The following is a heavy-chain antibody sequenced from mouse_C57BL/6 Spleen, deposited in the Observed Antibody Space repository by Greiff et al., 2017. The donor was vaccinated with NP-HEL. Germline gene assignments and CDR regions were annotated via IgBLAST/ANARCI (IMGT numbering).Heavy chain of an antibody. J-gene: IGHJ1*03. D-gene: IGHD1-1*01. CDR3: ARSITTVVPYWYCDV. Sequence: QVQLQQSGPELVKPGASVKISCKASGYAFSSSWMNWVKQRPGKGLEWIGRIYPGDGDTNYNGKFKGKATLTADKSSSTAYMQLSSLTSEDSAVYFCARSITTVVPYWYCDVWGTGTTVTVSS. CDR1: GYAFSSSW. V-gene: IGHV1-82*01. CDR2: IYPGDGDT.